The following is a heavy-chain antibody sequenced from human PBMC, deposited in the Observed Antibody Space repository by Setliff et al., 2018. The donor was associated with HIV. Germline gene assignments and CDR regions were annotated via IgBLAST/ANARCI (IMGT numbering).Heavy chain of an antibody. CDR1: GGSINNYY. V-gene: IGHV4-4*07. D-gene: IGHD5-18*01. Sequence: SETLSLTCSVSGGSINNYYWIWIRQPAGKGLEWIGHIYSSGATNYNPSLKSRVTMSVDTSKNQFSLRLSSVTAADTGVYYCARTKLVDTAIRYHYDGLDVWGQGTTVTVSS. CDR3: ARTKLVDTAIRYHYDGLDV. CDR2: IYSSGAT. J-gene: IGHJ6*02.